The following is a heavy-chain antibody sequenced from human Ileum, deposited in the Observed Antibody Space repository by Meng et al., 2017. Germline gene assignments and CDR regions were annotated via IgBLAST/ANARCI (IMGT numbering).Heavy chain of an antibody. V-gene: IGHV3-74*01. CDR2: MNADGTRT. D-gene: IGHD5-24*01. Sequence: GESLKISCEASGYTFGPFWMHWFRQAPGKGLVWVSHMNADGTRTLYADSVKGRFTISRDNAKNTLYLQMNSLRVEDTAVYYCVRDRDFPDSFDIWGQGTMVTVSS. J-gene: IGHJ3*02. CDR3: VRDRDFPDSFDI. CDR1: GYTFGPFW.